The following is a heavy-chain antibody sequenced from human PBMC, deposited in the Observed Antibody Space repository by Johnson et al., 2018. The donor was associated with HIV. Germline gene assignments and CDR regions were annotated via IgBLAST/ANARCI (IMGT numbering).Heavy chain of an antibody. Sequence: QVQLVESWGGVVQPGRSLRLSCAASGFTFSSYGMHWVRQAPGKGLEWVAVISYDGSNKYYADSVKGRFTISRDNSKNTLYLQMNSLRAEDTAVYYCALAGLRIAALDAFDIWGQGTMVTVSS. J-gene: IGHJ3*02. CDR3: ALAGLRIAALDAFDI. CDR2: ISYDGSNK. CDR1: GFTFSSYG. D-gene: IGHD6-25*01. V-gene: IGHV3-30*03.